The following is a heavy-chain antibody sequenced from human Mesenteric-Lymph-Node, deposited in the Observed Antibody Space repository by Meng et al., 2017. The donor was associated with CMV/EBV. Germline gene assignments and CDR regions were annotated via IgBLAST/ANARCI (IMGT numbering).Heavy chain of an antibody. J-gene: IGHJ4*02. CDR2: IRYDGSNT. V-gene: IGHV3-30*02. Sequence: GGPLRLSCGASGFSFSNFGMHWVRQAPGKGLEWVAIIRYDGSNTFYADSVKGRFTISRDNSKNTLFLQMNSLRAEDTAVYHCAKERVPTAVKHGDFEYWGQGTQVTVSS. CDR3: AKERVPTAVKHGDFEY. D-gene: IGHD2-2*01. CDR1: GFSFSNFG.